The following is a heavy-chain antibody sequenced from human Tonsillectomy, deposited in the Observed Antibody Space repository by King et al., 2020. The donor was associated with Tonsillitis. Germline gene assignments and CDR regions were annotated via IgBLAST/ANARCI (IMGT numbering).Heavy chain of an antibody. CDR3: AGDLTGYVY. CDR2: IKQDGSEK. J-gene: IGHJ1*01. D-gene: IGHD3-9*01. V-gene: IGHV3-7*03. CDR1: GFTFSSYW. Sequence: VQLVESGGGLVQPGGSLRLSCAASGFTFSSYWMSWVRQAPGKGLEWVANIKQDGSEKYYVDSVKGRFTVSRDNAKNSLYLQMNSLRAEDTVVYYCAGDLTGYVYWGQGTLVTVSS.